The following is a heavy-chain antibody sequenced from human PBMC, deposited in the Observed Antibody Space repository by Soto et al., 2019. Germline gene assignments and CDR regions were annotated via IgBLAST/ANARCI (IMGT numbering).Heavy chain of an antibody. D-gene: IGHD2-15*01. CDR3: AREEYCSGGSCYHYNRFDP. CDR2: ISSSSSTI. Sequence: SGGSLRLSCAASGFTFSSYSMNWVRQAPGKGLEWVSYISSSSSTIYYADSVKGRFTISRDNAKNSLYLQMNSLRDEDTAVYYCAREEYCSGGSCYHYNRFDPWGQGTLVTVSS. CDR1: GFTFSSYS. J-gene: IGHJ5*02. V-gene: IGHV3-48*02.